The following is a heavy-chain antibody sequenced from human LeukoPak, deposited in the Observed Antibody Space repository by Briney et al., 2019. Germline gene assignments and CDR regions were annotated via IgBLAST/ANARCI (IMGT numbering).Heavy chain of an antibody. V-gene: IGHV3-30*02. CDR1: GFTLSSYG. Sequence: HTGGSLRLSCAASGFTLSSYGMYWVSQAPGKGLEWVAFIRSDGNNKYYADSVRGRFTISRDSSKNTLYLQMNSLRVEDTAVYFCAKDSGAYYSHLDAWGQGTLVAVSS. CDR2: IRSDGNNK. D-gene: IGHD3-3*01. J-gene: IGHJ5*02. CDR3: AKDSGAYYSHLDA.